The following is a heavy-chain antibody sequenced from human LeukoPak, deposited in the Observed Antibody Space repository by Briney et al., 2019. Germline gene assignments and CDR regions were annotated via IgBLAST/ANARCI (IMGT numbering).Heavy chain of an antibody. J-gene: IGHJ1*01. CDR3: TSGYCSSTSCYYFSEYFQH. CDR1: GFTFSNAW. CDR2: IKSKTDGGTT. V-gene: IGHV3-15*01. Sequence: GGSLRLSCAASGFTFSNAWMSWVRQAPGKGLEWVGRIKSKTDGGTTDYAAPVKGRFTISRDDSKSIAYLQMNSLKTEDTAVYYCTSGYCSSTSCYYFSEYFQHWGQGTLVTVSS. D-gene: IGHD2-2*03.